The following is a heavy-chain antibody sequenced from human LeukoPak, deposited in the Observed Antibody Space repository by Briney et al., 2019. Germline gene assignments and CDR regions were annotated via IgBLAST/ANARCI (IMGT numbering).Heavy chain of an antibody. V-gene: IGHV3-20*04. D-gene: IGHD5-18*01. Sequence: RPGGSLRLSCAASGFPFDDYGMNWVRQVPGKGLEWVSGINWNGGSTGYADSVKGRFTISRDNAKNSLYLQMNSLRAEDTAVYYCATSYGYPNPSNWGQGTLVTVSS. CDR2: INWNGGST. J-gene: IGHJ4*02. CDR1: GFPFDDYG. CDR3: ATSYGYPNPSN.